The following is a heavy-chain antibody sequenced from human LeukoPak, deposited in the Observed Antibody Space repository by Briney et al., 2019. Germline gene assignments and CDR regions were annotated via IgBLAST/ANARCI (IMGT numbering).Heavy chain of an antibody. V-gene: IGHV3-23*01. Sequence: GGSLRLSCAASGFTFSSYAMSWVRQAPGKGLEWVSAISGGGGSTYYADSVKGRFTISRDNSKNTLYLQMNSLRAEDTAVYYCAKAGPYCSGGSCYSNHFDYWGQGTLVTVSS. CDR3: AKAGPYCSGGSCYSNHFDY. CDR1: GFTFSSYA. D-gene: IGHD2-15*01. CDR2: ISGGGGST. J-gene: IGHJ4*02.